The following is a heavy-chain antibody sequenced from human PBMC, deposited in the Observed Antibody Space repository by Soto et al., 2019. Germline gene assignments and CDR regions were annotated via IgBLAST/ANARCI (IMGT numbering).Heavy chain of an antibody. J-gene: IGHJ6*03. V-gene: IGHV1-69*08. D-gene: IGHD2-21*01. Sequence: QVQLVQSGAEVKKPGSSLKVSCEASGGRFTSYIFTWVRQAPGQGLEWMGRSIPIQGTADYALKFQDIVTMTADKSTNTVHMEMRSLRPDDTAVYYCAKSLVFVDHGYMDVWGKGTTVTVSS. CDR2: SIPIQGTA. CDR1: GGRFTSYI. CDR3: AKSLVFVDHGYMDV.